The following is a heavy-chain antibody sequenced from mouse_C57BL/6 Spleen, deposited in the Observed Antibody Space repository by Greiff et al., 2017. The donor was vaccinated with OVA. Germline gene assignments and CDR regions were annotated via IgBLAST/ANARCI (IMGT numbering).Heavy chain of an antibody. D-gene: IGHD1-1*01. CDR1: GYAFSSSW. J-gene: IGHJ3*01. V-gene: IGHV1-82*01. CDR3: AAATLVATEGSWFAY. Sequence: QVQLQQSGPELVKPGASAKISCKAPGYAFSSSWMNWVKQRPGKGLEWIGRIYPGDGDTNYNGKFKGKATLTADKSSSTAYMQLSSLTSEYSAFYFYAAATLVATEGSWFAYWGQVTLVTVSA. CDR2: IYPGDGDT.